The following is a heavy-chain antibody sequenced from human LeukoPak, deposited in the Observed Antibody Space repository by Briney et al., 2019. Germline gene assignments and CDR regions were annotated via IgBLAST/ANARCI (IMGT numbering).Heavy chain of an antibody. J-gene: IGHJ5*02. CDR3: ARVGYGSGSWGWFDP. V-gene: IGHV4-59*01. Sequence: SETLSLTCTVSGGSITGFFWTWIRQSPGKGLEYIGYIYYSGTTYFNPTLKSRVSMSVDTSKNQFFLNLTSVTAADTAIYYCARVGYGSGSWGWFDPWGQGTLVTVSS. CDR2: IYYSGTT. D-gene: IGHD3-10*01. CDR1: GGSITGFF.